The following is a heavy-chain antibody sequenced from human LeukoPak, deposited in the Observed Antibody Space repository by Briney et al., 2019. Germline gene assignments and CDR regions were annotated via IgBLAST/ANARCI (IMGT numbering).Heavy chain of an antibody. D-gene: IGHD3-10*01. J-gene: IGHJ6*04. V-gene: IGHV1-18*04. CDR3: ARVNGLLWFGELLNYGMDV. CDR2: ISAYNGNT. Sequence: ASVEVSCKASGYTFTSYGISWVRQAPGQGLEWMGWISAYNGNTNYAQKLQGGVTMTTDTSTSTAYMELRSLRSDDTAVYYCARVNGLLWFGELLNYGMDVWGKGTTVTVSS. CDR1: GYTFTSYG.